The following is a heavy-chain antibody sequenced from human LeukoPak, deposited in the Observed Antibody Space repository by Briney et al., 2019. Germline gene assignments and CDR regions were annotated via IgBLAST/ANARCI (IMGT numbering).Heavy chain of an antibody. Sequence: PSETLSLTCAVYGGSFSGYYWSWIRRPPGKGLEWIGEINHSGSTNYNPSLKSRVTISVDTSKNQFSLKLSSVTAADTAVYYCARRERLWGQGTLVTVSS. CDR2: INHSGST. J-gene: IGHJ4*02. D-gene: IGHD1-26*01. V-gene: IGHV4-34*01. CDR1: GGSFSGYY. CDR3: ARRERL.